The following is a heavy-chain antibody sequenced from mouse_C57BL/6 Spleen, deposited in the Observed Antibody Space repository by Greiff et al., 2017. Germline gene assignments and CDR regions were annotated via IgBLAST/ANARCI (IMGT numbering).Heavy chain of an antibody. D-gene: IGHD2-5*01. Sequence: QVQLQQPGAELVRPGSSVKLSCKASGYTFTSYWMHWVKQRPIQGLEWIGNIDPSDSETHYNQKFKDKATLTVDKSSSTAYMQLSSLTSEDSAVYYCARAGNYSNYWFAYWGQGTLVTVSA. CDR2: IDPSDSET. CDR1: GYTFTSYW. V-gene: IGHV1-52*01. CDR3: ARAGNYSNYWFAY. J-gene: IGHJ3*01.